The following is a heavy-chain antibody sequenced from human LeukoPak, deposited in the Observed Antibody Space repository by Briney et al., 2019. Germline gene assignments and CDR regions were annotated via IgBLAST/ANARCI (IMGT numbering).Heavy chain of an antibody. CDR3: ARCEQDTISFWYFDL. CDR2: IYYSGST. V-gene: IGHV4-30-4*08. CDR1: GGSISSYY. J-gene: IGHJ2*01. D-gene: IGHD3-3*01. Sequence: SETLSLTCTVSGGSISSYYWSWIRQPPGKGLEWIGYIYYSGSTYYNPSLKSRVTISVDTSKNQFSLKLSSVTAADTAVYYCARCEQDTISFWYFDLWGRGTLVTVSS.